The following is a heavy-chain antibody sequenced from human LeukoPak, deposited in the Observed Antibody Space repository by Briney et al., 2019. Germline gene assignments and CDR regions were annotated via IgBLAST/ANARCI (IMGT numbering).Heavy chain of an antibody. V-gene: IGHV1-18*01. D-gene: IGHD3-10*01. CDR2: ISAYNGNT. CDR3: ARWAYGSGSYYRFYYYYYMDV. J-gene: IGHJ6*03. CDR1: GYTFTSYG. Sequence: ASVKVSCKASGYTFTSYGISWVRQAPGQGLEWMGWISAYNGNTNYAQKLQGRVTMTTDTSTSTAYMELRSLRSDDTAVYYCARWAYGSGSYYRFYYYYYMDVWGKGTTVTVSS.